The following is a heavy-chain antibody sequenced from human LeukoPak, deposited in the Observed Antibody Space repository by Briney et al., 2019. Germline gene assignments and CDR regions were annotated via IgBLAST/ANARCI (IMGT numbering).Heavy chain of an antibody. CDR2: IYYSGNT. D-gene: IGHD2/OR15-2a*01. V-gene: IGHV4-59*02. Sequence: GSLRLSCADSGLTVSSNYMSWIRQPPGKGLEWIGYIYYSGNTNYNPSLKSRVTISVDTSKNQFSLKLSSVTAADTAVYYCARGNRYFDYWGQGTLVTVSS. CDR1: GLTVSSNY. J-gene: IGHJ4*02. CDR3: ARGNRYFDY.